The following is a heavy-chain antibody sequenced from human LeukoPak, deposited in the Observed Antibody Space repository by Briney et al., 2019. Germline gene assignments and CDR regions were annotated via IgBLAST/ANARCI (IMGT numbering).Heavy chain of an antibody. CDR3: ARGREYSRFDP. Sequence: ASVTVSCKASGYTFTSYDINWVRQATGQGLEWMGWISAYNGNTNYAQKLQGRVTMTTDTSTSTAYMELRSLRSEDTAVYYCARGREYSRFDPWGQGTLVTVSS. CDR2: ISAYNGNT. V-gene: IGHV1-18*01. J-gene: IGHJ5*02. D-gene: IGHD5-18*01. CDR1: GYTFTSYD.